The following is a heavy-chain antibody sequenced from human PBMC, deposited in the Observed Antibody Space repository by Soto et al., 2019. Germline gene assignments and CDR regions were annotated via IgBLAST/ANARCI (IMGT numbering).Heavy chain of an antibody. D-gene: IGHD6-13*01. Sequence: PSETLSLTCAVYGGSFSGYYWSWIRQPPGKGLEWIGEINHSGSTNYNPSLKSRVTISVDTSKNQFSLKLSSVTAADTAVYYCAREGYSSSSKIPLCYMDVWGKGTTVTVSS. CDR2: INHSGST. J-gene: IGHJ6*03. CDR3: AREGYSSSSKIPLCYMDV. CDR1: GGSFSGYY. V-gene: IGHV4-34*01.